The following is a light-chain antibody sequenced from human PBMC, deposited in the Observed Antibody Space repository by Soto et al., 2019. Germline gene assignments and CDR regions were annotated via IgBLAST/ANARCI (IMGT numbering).Light chain of an antibody. CDR1: SGSVSANYY. V-gene: IGLV8-61*01. J-gene: IGLJ3*02. CDR2: NTN. CDR3: VLYMGSGIWV. Sequence: QTVVTQEASLSVSPGTTVTLTCGLSSGSVSANYYPSWYQQTPGQAPRTLIYNTNTRSSGVPDRFSGSILGNKAALTITGAQADDESDYYCVLYMGSGIWVFGGGTKGPS.